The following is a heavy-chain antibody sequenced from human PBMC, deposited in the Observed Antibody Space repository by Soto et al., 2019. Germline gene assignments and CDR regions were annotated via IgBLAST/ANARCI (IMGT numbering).Heavy chain of an antibody. V-gene: IGHV3-7*01. CDR1: GLSISNHW. CDR3: ARYCTGADCQGGLDY. Sequence: EVQLVESGGGLVQPGGSLRLSCAAFGLSISNHWMNWVRQAPGKGLEWVANIKADGSEKYYVDSVKGRFTISRDNAKNSLDLHMNNLRDEDTALYYCARYCTGADCQGGLDYWGQGTLVTVSS. J-gene: IGHJ4*02. CDR2: IKADGSEK. D-gene: IGHD2-8*02.